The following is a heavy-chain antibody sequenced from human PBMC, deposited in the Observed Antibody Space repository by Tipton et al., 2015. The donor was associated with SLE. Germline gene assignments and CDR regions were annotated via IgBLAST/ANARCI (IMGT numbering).Heavy chain of an antibody. V-gene: IGHV4-59*01. CDR1: GDSITSYY. CDR2: IYYNGHT. J-gene: IGHJ4*02. Sequence: TLSLTCTVSGDSITSYYWNWIRQPPGKGLEWIGYIYYNGHTNYSPSLKSRVTISVDTSRNQFSLKLSHVTAADTAVYYCAGATYCGGDCYDLWGQGALVTVSS. CDR3: AGATYCGGDCYDL. D-gene: IGHD2-21*01.